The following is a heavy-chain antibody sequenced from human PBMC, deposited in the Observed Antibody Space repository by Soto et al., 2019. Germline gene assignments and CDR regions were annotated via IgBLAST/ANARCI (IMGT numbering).Heavy chain of an antibody. CDR1: GFTFSSHA. CDR2: ISYSGSNT. V-gene: IGHV3-23*01. Sequence: EVQLLESGGGLVQPEGSLRLSCAASGFTFSSHAMSWVRQAPGKGLEWVSAISYSGSNTYYTDSVKGRFTISRDNSKNTLYLQMNSLRVEYTAIYYCAKRFTLFGVVKLATDFDYWGQGTLVTVSS. D-gene: IGHD3-3*01. CDR3: AKRFTLFGVVKLATDFDY. J-gene: IGHJ4*02.